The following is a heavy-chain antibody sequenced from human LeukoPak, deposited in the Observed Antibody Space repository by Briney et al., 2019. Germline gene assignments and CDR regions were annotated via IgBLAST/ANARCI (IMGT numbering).Heavy chain of an antibody. D-gene: IGHD2-15*01. CDR2: ISGSGGST. J-gene: IGHJ4*02. CDR3: AREDGYCSGGNCYSYFDS. CDR1: GFIFSSYA. V-gene: IGHV3-23*01. Sequence: GGSLRLSCAASGFIFSSYAMSWVRQAPGKGLEWVSAISGSGGSTYYADSVKGRFPISRDNSKNTLYLQMNSLRAEDTAVYYCAREDGYCSGGNCYSYFDSWGQGTLVTVSS.